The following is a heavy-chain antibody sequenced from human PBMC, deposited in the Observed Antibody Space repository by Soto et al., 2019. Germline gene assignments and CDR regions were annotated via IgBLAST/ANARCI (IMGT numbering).Heavy chain of an antibody. CDR2: IYYSGST. D-gene: IGHD6-13*01. CDR3: ARVDSSSWYVGAFDF. Sequence: QVQLQESGPGLVKPSETLSLTCTVPGGSISSYYWGWIRQAPGKGLEWIGYIYYSGSTNYNPSLKSRVTISVDTSKNQFSLKLSSVTAADTAVYYCARVDSSSWYVGAFDFWGQGTMVTVSS. V-gene: IGHV4-59*01. J-gene: IGHJ3*01. CDR1: GGSISSYY.